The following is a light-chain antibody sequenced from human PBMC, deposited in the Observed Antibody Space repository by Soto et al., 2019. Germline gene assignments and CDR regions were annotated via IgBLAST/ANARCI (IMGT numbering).Light chain of an antibody. J-gene: IGLJ3*02. CDR3: QSYDSSLSGYWV. CDR1: SSKIGAGYD. CDR2: GNN. V-gene: IGLV1-40*01. Sequence: QSVLTQPPSVSGAPGQRVTISCTGRSSKIGAGYDVHWYQHIPGTAPKLLIYGNNNRPSGVPDRFSGFKSGTSASLAITGLQAEDEADYYCQSYDSSLSGYWVFGGGTKVTVL.